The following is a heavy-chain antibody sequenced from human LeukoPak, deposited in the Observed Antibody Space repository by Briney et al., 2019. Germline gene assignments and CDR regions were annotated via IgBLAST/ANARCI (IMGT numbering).Heavy chain of an antibody. CDR3: ASSSSWYEYYFDY. V-gene: IGHV3-9*01. Sequence: GGSLRLSCAASGFTFDDYAMHWVRQAPGKGLEWVSGISWNSGSIGYADSVKGRFTISRDNAKNTLYLQMNSLRAEDTAVYYCASSSSWYEYYFDYWGQGTLVTVSS. CDR2: ISWNSGSI. D-gene: IGHD6-13*01. J-gene: IGHJ4*02. CDR1: GFTFDDYA.